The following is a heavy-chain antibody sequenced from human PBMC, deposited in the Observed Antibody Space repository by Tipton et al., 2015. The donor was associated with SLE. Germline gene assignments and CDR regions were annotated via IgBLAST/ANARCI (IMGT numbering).Heavy chain of an antibody. Sequence: TLSLTCTVSGGSISSGNYYWTWIRQHPGKGLEWIGYIYDTETTYYNPSLKSRVTMSIDTSKNQFSLRLSSVTTADTAVYYCARGFLEMFDPWGPGTLVTVSS. CDR3: ARGFLEMFDP. V-gene: IGHV4-30-4*01. D-gene: IGHD3-3*01. CDR2: IYDTETT. CDR1: GGSISSGNYY. J-gene: IGHJ5*02.